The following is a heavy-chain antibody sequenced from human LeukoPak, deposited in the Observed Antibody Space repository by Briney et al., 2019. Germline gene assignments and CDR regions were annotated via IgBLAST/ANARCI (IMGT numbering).Heavy chain of an antibody. Sequence: GASVKVSCKASGYTFTSYGISWVRQAPGQGLEWMGWISAYNGNTNYARKLQGRVTMTTDTSTSTAYMELRSLRSDDTAVYYCARGPGVVRGVIYGEDFDYWGQGTLVTVSS. D-gene: IGHD3-10*01. J-gene: IGHJ4*02. CDR1: GYTFTSYG. V-gene: IGHV1-18*01. CDR3: ARGPGVVRGVIYGEDFDY. CDR2: ISAYNGNT.